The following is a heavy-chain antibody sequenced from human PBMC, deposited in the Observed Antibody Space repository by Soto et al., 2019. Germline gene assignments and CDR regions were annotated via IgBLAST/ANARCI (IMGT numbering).Heavy chain of an antibody. CDR1: GFTFSSYG. D-gene: IGHD1-1*01. V-gene: IGHV3-30*18. CDR3: AKGTGGSIYYYYYYMDV. J-gene: IGHJ6*03. CDR2: ISYDGSNK. Sequence: QVQLVESGGGVVQPGRSLRLSCAASGFTFSSYGMHWVRQAPGKGLEWVAVISYDGSNKYYADSVKGRFTISRDNPKNTLYLQMNSLRAEDTAVYYCAKGTGGSIYYYYYYMDVWGKGTTVTVSS.